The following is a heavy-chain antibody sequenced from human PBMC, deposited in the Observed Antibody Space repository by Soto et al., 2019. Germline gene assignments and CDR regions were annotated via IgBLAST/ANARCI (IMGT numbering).Heavy chain of an antibody. D-gene: IGHD6-13*01. CDR2: ISYDGSNK. CDR1: GFTFSSYG. Sequence: VQLVESGGGVVQPGRSLRLSCAASGFTFSSYGMHWVRQAPGKGLEWVAVISYDGSNKYYADSVKGRFTISRDNSKNTLYLQMNSLRAEDTAVYYCAKDLSSSWFGYYYYYGMDVWGQGTTVTVSS. CDR3: AKDLSSSWFGYYYYYGMDV. J-gene: IGHJ6*02. V-gene: IGHV3-30*18.